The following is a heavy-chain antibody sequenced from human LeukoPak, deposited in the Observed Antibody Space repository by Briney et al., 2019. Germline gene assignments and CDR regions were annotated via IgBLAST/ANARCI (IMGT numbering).Heavy chain of an antibody. J-gene: IGHJ4*02. Sequence: GGSLRLSCAASGFTFSSYGMHWVRQAPGKGLAWVAFIRYDGSNNYYADSVKGRFTISRDNSKNTLYLQMNSLRAEDTAVYYCAKSEYSSPFDYWGQGTLVTVSS. CDR2: IRYDGSNN. V-gene: IGHV3-30*02. D-gene: IGHD6-13*01. CDR1: GFTFSSYG. CDR3: AKSEYSSPFDY.